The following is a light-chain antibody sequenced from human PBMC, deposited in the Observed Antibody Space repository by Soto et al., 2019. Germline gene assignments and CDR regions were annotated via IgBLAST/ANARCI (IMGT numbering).Light chain of an antibody. CDR3: QSYDSSLSGVV. Sequence: QSALTQPPSASGSPGQSVTITCSGTSSDVGEENYVSWYQQHPGKVPKLILYEVSKRPSGVPDRFSGSRSGNTASLTVSGLQAEDEADYYCQSYDSSLSGVVFGGGTKLTVL. CDR1: SSDVGEENY. CDR2: EVS. J-gene: IGLJ2*01. V-gene: IGLV2-8*01.